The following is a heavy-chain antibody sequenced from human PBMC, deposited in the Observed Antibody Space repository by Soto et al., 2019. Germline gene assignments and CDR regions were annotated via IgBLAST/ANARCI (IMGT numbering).Heavy chain of an antibody. CDR3: ARDSNSSSWYFGGWFDP. D-gene: IGHD6-13*01. J-gene: IGHJ5*02. V-gene: IGHV4-4*07. CDR1: GGSISSYY. Sequence: SETLSLTCTVSGGSISSYYLSWIRQPAGKGLEWIGRIYTSGSTNYNPSLKSRVTMSVDTSKNQFSLKLSSVTAADTAVYYCARDSNSSSWYFGGWFDPWGQGTLVTVYS. CDR2: IYTSGST.